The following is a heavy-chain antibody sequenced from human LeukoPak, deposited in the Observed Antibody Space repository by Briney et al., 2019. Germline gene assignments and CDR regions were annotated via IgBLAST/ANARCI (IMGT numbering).Heavy chain of an antibody. CDR3: ARAGGHYNWNFGDAIDI. CDR2: ISYDGSNE. CDR1: GFTFGSYA. D-gene: IGHD1-20*01. Sequence: GRSLRLSCAASGFTFGSYAMHWVRKAPGKGLEWVAVISYDGSNEYYAGSVKGRFTISRDSSKNTLYLQMNSLRAEDTAVYYCARAGGHYNWNFGDAIDIWGQGTMVTVSS. V-gene: IGHV3-30*04. J-gene: IGHJ3*02.